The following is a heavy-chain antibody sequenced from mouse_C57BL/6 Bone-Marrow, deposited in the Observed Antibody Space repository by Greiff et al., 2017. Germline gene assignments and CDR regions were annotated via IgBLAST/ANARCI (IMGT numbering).Heavy chain of an antibody. Sequence: VQLMESGAELMKPGASVKLSCKATGYTFTGYWIEWVKQRPGHGLEWIGEILPGSGSTNYNEKFKGKATFTADTSSNTAYIQRSSLTTYDSDIYYCHYGSRLYYFDYWGQGTTLTVSS. J-gene: IGHJ2*01. CDR2: ILPGSGST. V-gene: IGHV1-9*01. CDR1: GYTFTGYW. D-gene: IGHD1-1*01. CDR3: HYGSRLYYFDY.